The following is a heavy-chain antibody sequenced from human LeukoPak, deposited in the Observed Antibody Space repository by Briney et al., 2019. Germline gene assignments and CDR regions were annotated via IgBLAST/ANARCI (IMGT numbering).Heavy chain of an antibody. J-gene: IGHJ4*02. D-gene: IGHD1-26*01. CDR3: AKVQHREPAVNFDY. CDR1: GFTFSTYA. CDR2: ISGSGGST. Sequence: GGSLRLSCAASGFTFSTYAMNWVRQAPGKGLEWVSAISGSGGSTYYADSVKGRFTISRDNSKNTLYLRMNSLRAEDTAVYYCAKVQHREPAVNFDYWGQGTLVTVSS. V-gene: IGHV3-23*01.